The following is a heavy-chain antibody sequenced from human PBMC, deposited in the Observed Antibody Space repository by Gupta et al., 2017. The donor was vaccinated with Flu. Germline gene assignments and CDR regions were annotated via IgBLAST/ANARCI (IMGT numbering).Heavy chain of an antibody. CDR2: ISGRGDYI. J-gene: IGHJ4*02. D-gene: IGHD6-19*01. CDR3: TRDRRVVAGSCHDY. CDR1: GFNLRDYG. Sequence: EVQLVESGGGLVKPGGSLRLSCAVSGFNLRDYGMNWVRQAPGKGLEWVSSISGRGDYIYHADSVKGRFTISRDSTKNSLYLQMDSLRAEDTAVYCCTRDRRVVAGSCHDYWGQGILVTVSS. V-gene: IGHV3-21*01.